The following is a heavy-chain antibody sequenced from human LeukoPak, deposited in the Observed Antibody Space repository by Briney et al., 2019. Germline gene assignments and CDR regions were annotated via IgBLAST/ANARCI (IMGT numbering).Heavy chain of an antibody. CDR1: GYTFTGYY. CDR2: INPNSGGT. D-gene: IGHD3-10*01. Sequence: ASVKVSCKASGYTFTGYYMHWVRQAPGQGLEWMGWINPNSGGTNYAQNFQGRVTMTRDTSISTAYMELSRLRSDDTAVYYCARVWFGEFSPYNYWGQGTLVTVSS. CDR3: ARVWFGEFSPYNY. J-gene: IGHJ4*02. V-gene: IGHV1-2*02.